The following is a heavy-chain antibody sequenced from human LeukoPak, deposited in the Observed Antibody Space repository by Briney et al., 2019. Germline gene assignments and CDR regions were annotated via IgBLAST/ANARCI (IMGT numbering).Heavy chain of an antibody. Sequence: SETLSLTCTVSGGSISSSSYYWGWIRQPPGKGLEWIGSIYYSGSTYYNPSLKSRVTISVDTSKNQFSLKLSSVTAADTAVYYCARDSGQQIDYWGQGTLVTVSS. CDR1: GGSISSSSYY. D-gene: IGHD1-26*01. J-gene: IGHJ4*02. V-gene: IGHV4-39*07. CDR3: ARDSGQQIDY. CDR2: IYYSGST.